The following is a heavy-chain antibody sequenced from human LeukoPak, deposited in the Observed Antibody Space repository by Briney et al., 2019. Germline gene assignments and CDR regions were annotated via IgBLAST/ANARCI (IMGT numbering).Heavy chain of an antibody. J-gene: IGHJ5*02. CDR1: GFTLRSYW. D-gene: IGHD4-17*01. CDR2: NNSDGSRT. V-gene: IGHV3-74*01. Sequence: PGGSLRLSCAASGFTLRSYWMHWVRQAPGKGLVWVSRNNSDGSRTGYADFVKGRFTISRDTAKNTLYLQMNSLRAEDTAVYYCTAHDPDHGAVHWFDPWGQGTLVTVSS. CDR3: TAHDPDHGAVHWFDP.